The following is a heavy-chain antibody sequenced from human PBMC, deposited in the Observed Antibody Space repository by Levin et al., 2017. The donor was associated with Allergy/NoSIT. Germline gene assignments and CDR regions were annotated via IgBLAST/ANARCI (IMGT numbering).Heavy chain of an antibody. J-gene: IGHJ6*04. D-gene: IGHD2-8*01. V-gene: IGHV4-4*02. CDR1: GASISSTNW. Sequence: SETLSLTCAVSGASISSTNWYSWVRQPPGKGLEWIGEIYPDGRTNYNPSLKSRVTISVDKSRNQFSLKLNSVTAADTAVYYCVRNGVYRLEVWGKGTTVTVSS. CDR3: VRNGVYRLEV. CDR2: IYPDGRT.